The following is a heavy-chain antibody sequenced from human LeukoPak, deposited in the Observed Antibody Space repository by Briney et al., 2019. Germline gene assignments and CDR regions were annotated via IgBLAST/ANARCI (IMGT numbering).Heavy chain of an antibody. CDR3: ARDPTVTTNGDY. CDR1: GFTFSSYS. CDR2: ISSSSSYI. V-gene: IGHV3-21*01. Sequence: GGSLRLSCAASGFTFSSYSMNWVRQAPGKGLEWVSSISSSSSYIYYADSVKGRFTISRDNAKNSLYLRMNSLRAEDTAVYYCARDPTVTTNGDYWGQGTLVTVSS. J-gene: IGHJ4*02. D-gene: IGHD4-11*01.